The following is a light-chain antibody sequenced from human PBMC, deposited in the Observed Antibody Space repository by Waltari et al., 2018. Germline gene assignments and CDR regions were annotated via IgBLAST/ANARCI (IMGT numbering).Light chain of an antibody. CDR1: SRYVGGNNY. CDR3: SSYSSDNSLYV. V-gene: IGLV2-14*03. Sequence: QSALTQPASVSGSPGQSITVSCTGSSRYVGGNNYASWYQQHPGKAPKLMIFDVTNRPSGISDRFSGSKSGNTASLTISGLQAEDEADYYCSSYSSDNSLYVFGTGTKVTVL. J-gene: IGLJ1*01. CDR2: DVT.